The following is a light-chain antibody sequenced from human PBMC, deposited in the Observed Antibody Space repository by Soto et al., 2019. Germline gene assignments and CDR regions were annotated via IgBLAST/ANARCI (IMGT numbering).Light chain of an antibody. V-gene: IGLV2-14*01. CDR2: DVS. CDR3: SSYTSSSTSD. J-gene: IGLJ1*01. Sequence: QSALTQPASVSGSPGQSITISCTGTSSDVGGYNYVSWYQQHPGKAPKLMIYDVSNRPSGVSNRFSGSKSGNTASLTISGLQAEDEADYYCSSYTSSSTSDFGTGTKLTVL. CDR1: SSDVGGYNY.